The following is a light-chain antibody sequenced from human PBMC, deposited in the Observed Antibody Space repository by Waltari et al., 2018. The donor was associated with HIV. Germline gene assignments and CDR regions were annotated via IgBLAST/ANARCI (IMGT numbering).Light chain of an antibody. CDR1: SSNIGAGYD. J-gene: IGLJ3*02. CDR2: GNS. Sequence: QSVLTQPPSVSGAPGQRVTISCTGSSSNIGAGYDVHWYQQRPGTAPKLLIYGNSSRPSGVPDRFSGSKSGTSASLAITGLQAGDEADYYCQSYDSSLSGWVFGGGTKLTVL. V-gene: IGLV1-40*01. CDR3: QSYDSSLSGWV.